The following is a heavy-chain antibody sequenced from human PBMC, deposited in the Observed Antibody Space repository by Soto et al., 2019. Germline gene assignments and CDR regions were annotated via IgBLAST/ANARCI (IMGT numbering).Heavy chain of an antibody. D-gene: IGHD3-22*01. CDR2: IYWNDDK. V-gene: IGHV2-5*01. Sequence: QITLKESGPTLVKPTQTLTLTCTFSGFSLSTSGVGVGWIRQPPGKALEWLALIYWNDDKRYSPSLKSRLTITKDTSKNPVVLTMTNMDPVDTATYYCAREHYYDSSGDLDYWGQGTLVTFSA. J-gene: IGHJ4*02. CDR3: AREHYYDSSGDLDY. CDR1: GFSLSTSGVG.